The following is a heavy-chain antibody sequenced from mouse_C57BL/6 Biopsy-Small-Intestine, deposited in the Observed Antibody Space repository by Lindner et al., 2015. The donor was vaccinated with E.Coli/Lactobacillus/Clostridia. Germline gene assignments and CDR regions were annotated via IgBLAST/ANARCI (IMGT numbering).Heavy chain of an antibody. CDR3: AYYGSSLYYFDY. CDR1: GYSFTSYY. CDR2: IYPGSGNT. J-gene: IGHJ2*01. V-gene: IGHV1-66*01. D-gene: IGHD1-1*01. Sequence: VQLQESGPELVKPGASVKISCKASGYSFTSYYIHWVKQWPGQGLEWIGWIYPGSGNTKYNEKFKGKATLTADTSSSTAYMQLSSLTSEDSAVYYCAYYGSSLYYFDYWGQGTTLTVSS.